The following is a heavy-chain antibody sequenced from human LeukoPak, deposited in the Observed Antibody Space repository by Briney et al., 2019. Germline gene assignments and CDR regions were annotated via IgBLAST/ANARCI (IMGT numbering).Heavy chain of an antibody. Sequence: PGGSLRLSCAASGFTFRYAWMSWVRQAPGKGLEWVSSLSSSSTYIYYADSVKGRFTISRDNAKNSLYLQMNSLRAEDTAVYYCARDCSSTSCYIYSGSFDIWGQGTLVTVSS. V-gene: IGHV3-21*01. CDR3: ARDCSSTSCYIYSGSFDI. J-gene: IGHJ3*02. D-gene: IGHD2-2*02. CDR2: LSSSSTYI. CDR1: GFTFRYAW.